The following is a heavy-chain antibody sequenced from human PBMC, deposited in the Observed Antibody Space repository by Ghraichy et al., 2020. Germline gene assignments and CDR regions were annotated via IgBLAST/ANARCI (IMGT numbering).Heavy chain of an antibody. CDR1: GYTFTSYD. D-gene: IGHD3-9*01. J-gene: IGHJ4*02. V-gene: IGHV1-8*01. CDR3: ARVPLRYFDWLLTPRQSYYFDY. Sequence: ASVKVSCKASGYTFTSYDINWVRQATGQGLEWMGWMNPNSGNTGYAQKFQGRVTMTRNTSISTAYMELSSLRSEDTAVYYCARVPLRYFDWLLTPRQSYYFDYWGQGTLVTVSS. CDR2: MNPNSGNT.